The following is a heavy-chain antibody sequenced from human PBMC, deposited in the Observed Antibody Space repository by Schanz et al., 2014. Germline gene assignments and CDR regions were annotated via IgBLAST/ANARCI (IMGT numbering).Heavy chain of an antibody. CDR1: GFRLSTYG. CDR3: AKSRSWYVWLDP. J-gene: IGHJ5*02. CDR2: IRYDGSNQ. Sequence: QVQLVESGGGVVQPGGSLRLSCAASGFRLSTYGMHWVRQAPGKGLEWVAFIRYDGSNQYYADSVKGRFTISSDISKNMLYLQMNSLRADDTAVYYCAKSRSWYVWLDPWGQGTLVTVSS. D-gene: IGHD3-10*01. V-gene: IGHV3-30*02.